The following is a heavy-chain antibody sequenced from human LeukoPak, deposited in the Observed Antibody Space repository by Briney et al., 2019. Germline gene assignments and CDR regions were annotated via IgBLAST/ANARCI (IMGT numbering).Heavy chain of an antibody. CDR2: INPNSGGT. Sequence: ASVKVSCKASGYTFTGYYMHWVRQAPGQGREWMGWINPNSGGTNYAQKFQGRVTMTRDTSISTAYMELSRLRSDDTAVYYCARDPGYSGYDLIYWFDPWGQGTLVTVSS. CDR1: GYTFTGYY. CDR3: ARDPGYSGYDLIYWFDP. J-gene: IGHJ5*02. D-gene: IGHD5-12*01. V-gene: IGHV1-2*02.